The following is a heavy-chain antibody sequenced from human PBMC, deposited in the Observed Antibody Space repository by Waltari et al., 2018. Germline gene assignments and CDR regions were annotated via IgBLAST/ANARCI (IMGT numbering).Heavy chain of an antibody. V-gene: IGHV3-21*01. D-gene: IGHD2-15*01. Sequence: EVQLVGAGGGLVKPGGSLGLSCAASGFTFSSDTMNGVRQAPGKGLEWVSSISSGSSYIYYADSVKGRFTISRDNAKNSLYLQMNSLRVEDTAVYYCAREWGVMVGTAGFYFDYWGQGALVTVSS. J-gene: IGHJ4*02. CDR3: AREWGVMVGTAGFYFDY. CDR1: GFTFSSDT. CDR2: ISSGSSYI.